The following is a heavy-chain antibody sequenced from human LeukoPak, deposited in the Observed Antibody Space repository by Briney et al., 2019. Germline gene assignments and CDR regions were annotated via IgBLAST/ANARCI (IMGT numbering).Heavy chain of an antibody. CDR3: ARGTPGSAEYYQH. V-gene: IGHV1-2*02. CDR2: IIPDSGGT. Sequence: AASLKVSCKTSGYTFTDYFIHWVRQAPGQGLEWMGWIIPDSGGTNFAQRFQGRVTMTRDTSISTAYMELRRLRSDDTAVYFCARGTPGSAEYYQHWGQGTLVTVSS. J-gene: IGHJ1*01. CDR1: GYTFTDYF. D-gene: IGHD3-10*01.